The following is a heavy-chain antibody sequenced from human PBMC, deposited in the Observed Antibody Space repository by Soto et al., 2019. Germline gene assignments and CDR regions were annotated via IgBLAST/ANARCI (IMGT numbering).Heavy chain of an antibody. J-gene: IGHJ5*02. CDR3: ASGITIFGVVTGLRFDP. CDR2: IYYSGRT. Sequence: QVQLQESGPGLVKPSQTLSLTCTVSGGSISSGGYYWSWIRQHPGKGLEWIGDIYYSGRTYYNPSLRSRVTLSVDTSKNQFSLQLSSLSAADKAVYYCASGITIFGVVTGLRFDPWGQGTLVTVSS. CDR1: GGSISSGGYY. D-gene: IGHD3-3*01. V-gene: IGHV4-31*03.